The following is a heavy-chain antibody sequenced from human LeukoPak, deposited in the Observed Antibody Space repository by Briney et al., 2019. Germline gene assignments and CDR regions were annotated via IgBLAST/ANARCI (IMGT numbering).Heavy chain of an antibody. D-gene: IGHD2-8*01. CDR1: GYTFTGYY. V-gene: IGHV1-2*02. CDR2: INPNSGGT. CDR3: ARTNRGKYCANGVCYKGLILGP. J-gene: IGHJ5*02. Sequence: GASVKVSCKASGYTFTGYYMHWVRQAPGQGLEWMGWINPNSGGTNYAQKFQGRVTMTRDTSISTAYMELSRLRSDDTAVYYCARTNRGKYCANGVCYKGLILGPWGQGTLVTVSS.